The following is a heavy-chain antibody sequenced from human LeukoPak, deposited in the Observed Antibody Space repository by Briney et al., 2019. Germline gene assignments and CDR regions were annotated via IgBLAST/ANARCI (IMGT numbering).Heavy chain of an antibody. J-gene: IGHJ4*02. CDR3: ATILTGQNDY. CDR2: ISGSGTGT. CDR1: GFTFSSYG. Sequence: PGGSLRLSCAASGFTFSSYGMNWVRQAAGKGLEWVSTISGSGTGTYYADSVKGRFTISRDNSKNTLFLQMNSLRAEDTAVYYCATILTGQNDYWGQGTLVTVSS. D-gene: IGHD3-9*01. V-gene: IGHV3-23*01.